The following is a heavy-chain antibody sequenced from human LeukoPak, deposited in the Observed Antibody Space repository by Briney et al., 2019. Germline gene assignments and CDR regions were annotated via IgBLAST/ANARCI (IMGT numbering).Heavy chain of an antibody. V-gene: IGHV4-39*07. J-gene: IGHJ6*02. CDR1: GGSISSSSYY. D-gene: IGHD1-26*01. CDR2: IYYSGST. Sequence: SETLSLTCTVSGGSISSSSYYWGWIRQPPGKGLEWIGSIYYSGSTYYNPSLKSRVTISVDTSKNQFSLKLSSVTAADTAVYYCARRPWGGMDVWGQGTTVTVSS. CDR3: ARRPWGGMDV.